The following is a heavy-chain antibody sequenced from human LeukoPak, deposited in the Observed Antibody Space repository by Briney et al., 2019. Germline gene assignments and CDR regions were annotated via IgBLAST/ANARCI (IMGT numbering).Heavy chain of an antibody. V-gene: IGHV3-43*01. D-gene: IGHD1-14*01. CDR3: ANEKTMTFDH. CDR2: ITKDGGST. Sequence: GGSLRLSCAASGFAFDDYTMHWVRQAPGKGLEWLCLITKDGGSTYIADSVKGRFTISRDNGKNFLYLQMNNLRTEDTALYYCANEKTMTFDHWGQGTLVTVSS. CDR1: GFAFDDYT. J-gene: IGHJ4*02.